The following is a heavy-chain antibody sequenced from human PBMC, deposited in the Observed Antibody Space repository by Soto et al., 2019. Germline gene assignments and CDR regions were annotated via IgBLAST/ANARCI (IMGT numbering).Heavy chain of an antibody. CDR2: IYPGDSDT. CDR3: ARPDIGFGELSVQAFDI. Sequence: RGESLKISCKGSGYSFTSYWIGWVRQMPGKGLEWMGIIYPGDSDTRYSPSFQGQVTISADKSISTAYLQWSSLKASDTAMYYCARPDIGFGELSVQAFDIWGQGTMVTVSS. J-gene: IGHJ3*02. D-gene: IGHD3-10*01. V-gene: IGHV5-51*01. CDR1: GYSFTSYW.